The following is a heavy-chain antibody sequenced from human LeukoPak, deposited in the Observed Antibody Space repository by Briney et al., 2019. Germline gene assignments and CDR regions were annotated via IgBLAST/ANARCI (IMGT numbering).Heavy chain of an antibody. CDR1: GFTFRNNG. J-gene: IGHJ4*02. D-gene: IGHD6-19*01. CDR3: ARDGRSSGWYRHFDY. CDR2: IWYDGSNK. Sequence: PGGSLRLSCAASGFTFRNNGMHWVRQAPGKGLEWLAVIWYDGSNKYYADSVKGRFTISRDNSNNMAYLQMNSLRVDDTAVYYCARDGRSSGWYRHFDYWGQGTLVTVSS. V-gene: IGHV3-33*01.